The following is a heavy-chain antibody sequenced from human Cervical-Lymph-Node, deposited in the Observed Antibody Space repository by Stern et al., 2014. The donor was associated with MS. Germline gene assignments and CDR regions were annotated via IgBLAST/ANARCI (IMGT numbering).Heavy chain of an antibody. CDR2: INSSGRST. J-gene: IGHJ6*02. Sequence: EVQLVESGGGLLQPGGSLRLSCGASGFTFSTYWMHWVRQGPGKGLEWVSRINSSGRSTGYADSVRGRFTISRDNAKNTVDLQMTSLRAEDTAVYYCARSSGASGDAMDVWGQGTTVTVSS. V-gene: IGHV3-74*01. CDR1: GFTFSTYW. CDR3: ARSSGASGDAMDV. D-gene: IGHD2-15*01.